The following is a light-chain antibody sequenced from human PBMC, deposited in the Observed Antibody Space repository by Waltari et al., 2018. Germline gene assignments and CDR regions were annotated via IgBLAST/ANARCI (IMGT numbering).Light chain of an antibody. Sequence: DIQVTQSPSSLSASVGDRVTIACRTSNNIGSYLNWYQQRPGKAPRLLIYTVSNLQSGVPSRFSGSGSETDFTLTISSLQPEDFATYYCKQTYNTPRTFGQGTKLEIK. CDR3: KQTYNTPRT. CDR1: NNIGSY. CDR2: TVS. V-gene: IGKV1-39*01. J-gene: IGKJ2*01.